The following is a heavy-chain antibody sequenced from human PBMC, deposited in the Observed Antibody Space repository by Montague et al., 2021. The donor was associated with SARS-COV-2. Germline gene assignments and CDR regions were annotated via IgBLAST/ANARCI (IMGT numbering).Heavy chain of an antibody. CDR1: GGSISRSY. CDR3: ARHMSDCSKGICHTYYYYGLDV. CDR2: IYYTGST. V-gene: IGHV4-59*08. D-gene: IGHD2-8*01. Sequence: SETLSLTCTVSGGSISRSYWSWIRQPPGKGLEWIGNIYYTGSTDYNPSXXSRVTISVDTSKNQLSLKLIYVTAADTAVYFCARHMSDCSKGICHTYYYYGLDVWGQGTTVTVSS. J-gene: IGHJ6*02.